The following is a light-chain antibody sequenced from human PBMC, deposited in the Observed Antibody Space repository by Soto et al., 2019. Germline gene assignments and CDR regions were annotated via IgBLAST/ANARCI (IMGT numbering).Light chain of an antibody. CDR3: CSSGGRNGFVV. CDR2: EVS. Sequence: QSVLTQPASVSGSPGQSITISCTGTSNDVGGYNYVSWYQHSPGKAPKLLIYEVSKRAQGVPDRFTGSKSGNTASLTVSELQPDDEADYYCCSSGGRNGFVVFGGGTKLTVL. V-gene: IGLV2-8*01. CDR1: SNDVGGYNY. J-gene: IGLJ2*01.